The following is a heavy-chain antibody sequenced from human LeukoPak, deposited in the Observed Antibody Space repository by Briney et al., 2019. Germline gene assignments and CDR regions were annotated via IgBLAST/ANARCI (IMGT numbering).Heavy chain of an antibody. CDR2: MWDDGTNE. V-gene: IGHV3-33*01. CDR3: ARNLPAADY. Sequence: GTSLRLSCTASGFNFGIYGMHWVRQAPGKGLEWVAVMWDDGTNEYYVEPVKGRFTISRDNAKNSLYLQMNSLRAEDMAVYYCARNLPAADYWGQGTLVTVSS. J-gene: IGHJ4*02. CDR1: GFNFGIYG. D-gene: IGHD2-2*01.